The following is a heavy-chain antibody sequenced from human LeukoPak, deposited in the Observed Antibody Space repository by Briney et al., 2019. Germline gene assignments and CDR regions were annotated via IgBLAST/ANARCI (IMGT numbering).Heavy chain of an antibody. V-gene: IGHV4-30-4*07. D-gene: IGHD3-16*02. CDR1: GGYIRSGGNS. Sequence: PSETLSLTCAVSGGYIRSGGNSWSWIRQPPGKGLEWIGYIYYTGSTIYNPSLKTRVSISVDTSKNHFSLNLSSVTAADTAVYYCARGPEGDDYVWGSYRSDAGGYFDSWGQGTLVTVSS. CDR3: ARGPEGDDYVWGSYRSDAGGYFDS. CDR2: IYYTGST. J-gene: IGHJ4*02.